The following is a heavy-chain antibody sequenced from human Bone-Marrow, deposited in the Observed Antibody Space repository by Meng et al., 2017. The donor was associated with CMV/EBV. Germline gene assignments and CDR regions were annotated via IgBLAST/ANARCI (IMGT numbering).Heavy chain of an antibody. CDR3: ARGGTGILSTSFDP. D-gene: IGHD2-15*01. V-gene: IGHV1-8*03. Sequence: ASVKVSCKASGYTFTSYDINWVRQATGQGLEWMGWMNPNSGNTGYAQKFQGRVTITRNTSISTAYMELSSLRSEDTAVYYCARGGTGILSTSFDPWGQGTRVTGSS. J-gene: IGHJ5*02. CDR1: GYTFTSYD. CDR2: MNPNSGNT.